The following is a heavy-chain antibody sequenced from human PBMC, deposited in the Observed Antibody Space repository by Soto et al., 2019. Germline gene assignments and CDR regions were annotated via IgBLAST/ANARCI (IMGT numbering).Heavy chain of an antibody. V-gene: IGHV3-30*18. Sequence: RRLSCAAAGFTFSSYGMHWVRQAPGKGLEWGAVISYDGSNKYYADSVKGRFTISRDNSKNTLYLQMNSLRAEDTAVYYCAKDYHKAMVRSNYYYFGIDVWGQGTTVTVSS. D-gene: IGHD5-18*01. J-gene: IGHJ6*02. CDR2: ISYDGSNK. CDR3: AKDYHKAMVRSNYYYFGIDV. CDR1: GFTFSSYG.